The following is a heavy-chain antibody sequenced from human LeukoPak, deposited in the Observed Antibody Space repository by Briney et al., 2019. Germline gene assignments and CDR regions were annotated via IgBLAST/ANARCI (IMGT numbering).Heavy chain of an antibody. V-gene: IGHV4-59*01. J-gene: IGHJ4*02. CDR1: GGSISSYY. Sequence: PSETLSLTCTVSGGSISSYYWSWIRQTPGKGLEWIGYIYSSGSASYYPSLKSRVTISVDTSKNQFSLKVSSVTAADTAVYYCARDFVGFAYWGQGTLVTVSS. CDR3: ARDFVGFAY. CDR2: IYSSGSA. D-gene: IGHD6-6*01.